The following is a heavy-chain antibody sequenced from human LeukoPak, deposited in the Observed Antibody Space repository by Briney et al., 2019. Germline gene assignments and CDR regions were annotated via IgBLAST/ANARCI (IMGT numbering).Heavy chain of an antibody. D-gene: IGHD2-21*01. CDR2: INHSGST. CDR1: GGSFSAYY. J-gene: IGHJ3*02. CDR3: ARVSRLWWARDI. V-gene: IGHV4-34*01. Sequence: SETLSLTCAVYGGSFSAYYWSWICQPPGKGLEWIGEINHSGSTNYNPSLKSRVNISVDTSKNQFSLKLSSVTAADTAVYCCARVSRLWWARDIWGQGTMVTVSS.